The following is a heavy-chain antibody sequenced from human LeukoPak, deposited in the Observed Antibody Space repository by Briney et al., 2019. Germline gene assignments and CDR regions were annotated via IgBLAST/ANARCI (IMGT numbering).Heavy chain of an antibody. V-gene: IGHV4-30-2*05. D-gene: IGHD2-2*01. J-gene: IGHJ5*02. CDR2: IYHSGST. CDR3: ARDQWDQLLSGQGGERWFDP. CDR1: GGSISSGGYY. Sequence: PSETLSLTCTVSGGSISSGGYYWSWIRQPPGKGLEWIGYIYHSGSTYYNPSLKSRVTISVDTSKNQFSLKLSSVTAADTAVYYCARDQWDQLLSGQGGERWFDPWGQETLVTVSS.